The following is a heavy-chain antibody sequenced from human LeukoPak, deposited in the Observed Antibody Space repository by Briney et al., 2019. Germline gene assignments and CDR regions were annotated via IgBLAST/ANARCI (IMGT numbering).Heavy chain of an antibody. CDR1: GHTLTGLS. CDR3: TTDLAIAAAGTYTSIDY. V-gene: IGHV1-24*01. Sequence: ASVKVCCKVSGHTLTGLSMHWVRQAPGKGLEWMGGFDPEEGETTYAQKFQGRVTMTADTSTDTAYMDLSSLRSEDTAVYYCTTDLAIAAAGTYTSIDYWGQGTQVTVSS. J-gene: IGHJ4*02. CDR2: FDPEEGET. D-gene: IGHD6-13*01.